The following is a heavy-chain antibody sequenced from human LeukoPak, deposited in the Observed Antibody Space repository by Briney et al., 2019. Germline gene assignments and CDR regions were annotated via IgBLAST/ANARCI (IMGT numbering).Heavy chain of an antibody. J-gene: IGHJ3*02. V-gene: IGHV3-48*03. CDR2: ISSSGSTI. D-gene: IGHD1-7*01. CDR1: GFTFNTYE. Sequence: GGSLRLSCAASGFTFNTYEINWVRQAPGKGLEWVSYISSSGSTIYYADSAKGRFTISRDNAKNSLYLQMNSLRAEDTAVYYCAREAVELGDAFDIWGQGTMVTVSS. CDR3: AREAVELGDAFDI.